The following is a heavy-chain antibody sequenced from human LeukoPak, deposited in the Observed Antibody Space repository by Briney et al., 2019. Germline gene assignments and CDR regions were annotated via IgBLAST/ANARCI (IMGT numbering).Heavy chain of an antibody. CDR3: ARGGWYPESFQH. CDR1: GGSISSYY. Sequence: SETLSLTCTVSGGSISSYYWNWIRQPPGKGLEWIGYIYYSGSTNYNPSLKSRVTISVDTSKNQFSLKLSSVTAADTAVYYCARGGWYPESFQHWGQGALSPSPQ. J-gene: IGHJ1*01. V-gene: IGHV4-59*01. CDR2: IYYSGST. D-gene: IGHD6-19*01.